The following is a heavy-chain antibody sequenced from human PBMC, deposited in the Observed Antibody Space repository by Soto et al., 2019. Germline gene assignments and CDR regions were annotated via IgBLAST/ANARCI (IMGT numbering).Heavy chain of an antibody. V-gene: IGHV1-3*01. D-gene: IGHD1-1*01. J-gene: IGHJ6*02. CDR2: INVGKGNT. CDR1: GYIFINYA. CDR3: AREMTTRGMDV. Sequence: ASVKVSCKASGYIFINYAIHWVRQAPGQRLEWMGWINVGKGNTIYSQKNQDRITINRDTSASTAYMELSSLRSEDTAVYYCAREMTTRGMDVWGQGTTVTVSS.